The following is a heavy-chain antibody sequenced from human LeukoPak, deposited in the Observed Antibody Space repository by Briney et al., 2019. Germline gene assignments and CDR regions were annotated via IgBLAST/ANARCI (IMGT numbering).Heavy chain of an antibody. CDR3: ATRFLEWSPPVWYFDL. D-gene: IGHD3-3*01. CDR2: IKQDGSEK. Sequence: PGRSLRLSCAASGFTFSSYWMSWVRQAPGKGLEWVANIKQDGSEKYYVDSVKGRFTISRDNAKNSLYLQMNSLRAEDTAVYYCATRFLEWSPPVWYFDLWGRGTLVTVSS. V-gene: IGHV3-7*01. J-gene: IGHJ2*01. CDR1: GFTFSSYW.